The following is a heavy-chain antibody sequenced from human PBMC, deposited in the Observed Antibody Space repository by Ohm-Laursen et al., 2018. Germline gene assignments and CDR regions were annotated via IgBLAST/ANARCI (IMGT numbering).Heavy chain of an antibody. Sequence: GSLRLSCTASGFTFSNYWMHWVRQVPGMGLVWVSRINSDGATTNYADSVKGRFTISRDNAKNTLYLEMNSLRAEDTAVYYCTRGRSPQFDAFDIWGQGTMVTVFS. J-gene: IGHJ3*02. CDR3: TRGRSPQFDAFDI. CDR1: GFTFSNYW. CDR2: INSDGATT. V-gene: IGHV3-74*01. D-gene: IGHD5-24*01.